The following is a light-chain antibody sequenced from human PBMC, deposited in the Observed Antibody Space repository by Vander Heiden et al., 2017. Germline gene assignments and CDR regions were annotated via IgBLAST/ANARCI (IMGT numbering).Light chain of an antibody. V-gene: IGKV3-20*01. CDR1: QSVSGTY. CDR3: HQNGSLPVT. J-gene: IGKJ4*01. CDR2: GAS. Sequence: EIVLTQSPGPLSLSPGDRVTLSCTASQSVSGTYVGWSQQKSGQAPRLLISGASRRGIGIPGRFSGSGSGTDFTLTISRREPEDFVVYYCHQNGSLPVTFGGGTKVDIK.